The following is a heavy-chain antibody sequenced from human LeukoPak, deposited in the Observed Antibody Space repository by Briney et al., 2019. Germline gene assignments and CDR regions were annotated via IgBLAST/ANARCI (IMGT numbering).Heavy chain of an antibody. J-gene: IGHJ4*02. D-gene: IGHD4-11*01. CDR2: IRTKAIRETT. CDR1: TFTIGNFV. CDR3: TGGLEDPLQFES. V-gene: IGHV3-49*04. Sequence: SLTFNCSGYTFTIGNFVLNWDRHAPGQELMGVGYIRTKAIRETTQYAASVRGRFTISRDDSKSIAYLQMNSLRTEDTGVDYCTGGLEDPLQFESWGQRTLVTVSS.